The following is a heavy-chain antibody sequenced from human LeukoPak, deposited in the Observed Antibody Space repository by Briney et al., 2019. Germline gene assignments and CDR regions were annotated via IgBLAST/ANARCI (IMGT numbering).Heavy chain of an antibody. D-gene: IGHD1-26*01. V-gene: IGHV5-51*01. J-gene: IGHJ4*02. CDR2: IYPGDSDT. CDR1: GYNFSTYW. CDR3: ARRSGSSFPFDY. Sequence: KDGESLEISCKGSGYNFSTYWIGWVRQMPGKGLEWMGIIYPGDSDTRYSPSFQGQVTISADKSISTAYLQWSSLKASDTAMYYCARRSGSSFPFDYWGQGTLVTVSS.